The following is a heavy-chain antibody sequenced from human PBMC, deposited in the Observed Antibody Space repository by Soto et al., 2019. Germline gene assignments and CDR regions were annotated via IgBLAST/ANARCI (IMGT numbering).Heavy chain of an antibody. CDR3: ASWRGGYTYGLDH. Sequence: VQLVESGGGLVAASGFTFSSQWLHWVRQAPGKGLVWISRINNDGTSTNYADSVKGRFTVSRDNAKKTMSLQINSLRAEDTAVYYCASWRGGYTYGLDHWGQGTPVTVSS. CDR2: INNDGTST. V-gene: IGHV3-74*01. D-gene: IGHD5-18*01. CDR1: GFTFSSQW. J-gene: IGHJ4*02.